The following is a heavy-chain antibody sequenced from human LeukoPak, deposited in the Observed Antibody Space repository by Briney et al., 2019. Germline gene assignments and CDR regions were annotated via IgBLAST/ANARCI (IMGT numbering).Heavy chain of an antibody. CDR2: IHSGGST. D-gene: IGHD3-10*01. CDR1: RLTVSKNY. J-gene: IGHJ4*02. V-gene: IGHV3-53*01. CDR3: ARVGGH. Sequence: PGGSLRLSCAASRLTVSKNYMSWVRQAPGKGLETVSAIHSGGSTYYADSVRGRFTISRDNSKNTLYLQMNSLRVEDTAVYYCARVGGHWGQGTLVTVSS.